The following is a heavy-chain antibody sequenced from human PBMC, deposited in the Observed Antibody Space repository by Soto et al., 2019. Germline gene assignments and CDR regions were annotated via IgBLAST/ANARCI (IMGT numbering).Heavy chain of an antibody. CDR1: GYTFTIYG. V-gene: IGHV1-18*01. Sequence: GASVKVSCKASGYTFTIYGISWVRQAPGQGLEWMGWISPYNGNTNYAQKLQGRVTMTTDTSTSTAYMELRSLRSDDTAVYYCARDRTGYPPFDYWGQGTPVTVSS. CDR3: ARDRTGYPPFDY. D-gene: IGHD3-9*01. J-gene: IGHJ4*02. CDR2: ISPYNGNT.